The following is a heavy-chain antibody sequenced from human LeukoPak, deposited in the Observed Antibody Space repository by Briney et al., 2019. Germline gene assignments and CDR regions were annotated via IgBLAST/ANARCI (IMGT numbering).Heavy chain of an antibody. CDR3: AKDLYYYDSSGYLLDY. V-gene: IGHV3-30*04. CDR1: GFTFSSYA. J-gene: IGHJ4*02. CDR2: ISYDGSNK. Sequence: GGSLRLSCAASGFTFSSYAMHWVRQAPGKGLEWVAVISYDGSNKYYADSVKGRFTISRDNSKNTLYLQMNSLRAEDTAVYYCAKDLYYYDSSGYLLDYWGQGTLVTVSS. D-gene: IGHD3-22*01.